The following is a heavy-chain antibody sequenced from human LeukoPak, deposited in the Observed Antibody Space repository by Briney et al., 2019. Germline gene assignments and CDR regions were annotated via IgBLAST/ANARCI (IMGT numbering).Heavy chain of an antibody. CDR3: AYWSSSSWNY. J-gene: IGHJ4*02. Sequence: PGGSLRLSYAASGFTFSNAWMSWVRQAPGKGLEWLGRIKSKTDGGRTDYAAPVKGRFTISRDDSKSTLYLQMNSLKTEDTAVYYCAYWSSSSWNYWGQGTLVTVSS. CDR1: GFTFSNAW. V-gene: IGHV3-15*01. D-gene: IGHD6-13*01. CDR2: IKSKTDGGRT.